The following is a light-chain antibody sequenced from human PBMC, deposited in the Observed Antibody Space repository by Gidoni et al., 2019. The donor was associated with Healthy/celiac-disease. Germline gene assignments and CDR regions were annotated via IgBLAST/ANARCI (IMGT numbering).Light chain of an antibody. CDR2: WAS. Sequence: DIVMTQSPDSLAVSLGERATINCKSSQSVLYSSNNKNYLAWYQQKPGQPPKLLIYWASTREAGVPERFSGSGSGTDFTLTISSLQAEEVAVYYWQQCYSTSITFGQXTRLEIK. CDR3: QQCYSTSIT. V-gene: IGKV4-1*01. J-gene: IGKJ5*01. CDR1: QSVLYSSNNKNY.